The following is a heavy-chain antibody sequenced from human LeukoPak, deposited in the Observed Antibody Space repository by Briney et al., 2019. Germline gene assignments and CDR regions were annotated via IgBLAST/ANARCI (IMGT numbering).Heavy chain of an antibody. CDR1: GDSISSHY. J-gene: IGHJ4*02. CDR3: ARARSGHPYGYVDY. Sequence: SETLSLTCTVSGDSISSHYWSWIRQPPGKGLECIGYIYYSGSTNYNPSLKSRVIISIDTSKNQFSLKLSSVIAADTAVYYCARARSGHPYGYVDYWGQGTLVTVSS. V-gene: IGHV4-59*11. D-gene: IGHD5-18*01. CDR2: IYYSGST.